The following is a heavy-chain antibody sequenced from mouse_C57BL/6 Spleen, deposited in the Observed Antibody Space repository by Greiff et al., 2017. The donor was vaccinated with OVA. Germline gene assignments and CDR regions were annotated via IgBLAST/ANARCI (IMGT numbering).Heavy chain of an antibody. CDR3: ARDYGSSHWYFDV. Sequence: VQLQQSGPELVKPGASVKISCKASGYAFSSSWMNWVKQRPGQGLEWIGRIYPGDGDTNYNGKFKGKATLTADKSSSTAYMQLSSLTSEDSAVYFCARDYGSSHWYFDVWGTGTTVTVSS. CDR2: IYPGDGDT. D-gene: IGHD1-1*01. J-gene: IGHJ1*03. V-gene: IGHV1-82*01. CDR1: GYAFSSSW.